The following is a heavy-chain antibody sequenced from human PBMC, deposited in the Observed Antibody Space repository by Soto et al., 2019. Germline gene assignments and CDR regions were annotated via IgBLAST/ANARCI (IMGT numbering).Heavy chain of an antibody. D-gene: IGHD1-26*01. CDR2: IKQDGSEK. Sequence: GGSLRLSCVASGLTFTTYWMTWVRQAPGKGLEWVANIKQDGSEKYYVDSVKGRFTISRDDAENSLYLQMNNLRAEDKAVYYCTTNRAKFDTWGQGTPVTVSS. CDR3: TTNRAKFDT. CDR1: GLTFTTYW. V-gene: IGHV3-7*01. J-gene: IGHJ5*02.